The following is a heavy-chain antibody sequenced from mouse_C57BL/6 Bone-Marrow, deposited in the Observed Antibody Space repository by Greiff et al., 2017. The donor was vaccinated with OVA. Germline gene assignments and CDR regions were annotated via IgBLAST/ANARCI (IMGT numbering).Heavy chain of an antibody. Sequence: EVQLQQSVAELVRPGASVKLSCTASGFNIKNTYMHWVKQRPEQGLEWIGRIDPANGNTKYAPKFQGKATITADTSSNTAYLQLSSLTSEDTASYDGARRGGQLRLQGAMDYWGQGTSVTVSS. J-gene: IGHJ4*01. D-gene: IGHD3-2*02. CDR3: ARRGGQLRLQGAMDY. CDR1: GFNIKNTY. V-gene: IGHV14-3*01. CDR2: IDPANGNT.